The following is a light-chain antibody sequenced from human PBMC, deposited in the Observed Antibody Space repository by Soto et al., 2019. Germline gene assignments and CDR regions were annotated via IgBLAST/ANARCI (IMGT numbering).Light chain of an antibody. CDR3: QQYNSYWT. J-gene: IGKJ1*01. CDR2: KAS. V-gene: IGKV1-5*03. CDR1: QSISSW. Sequence: DIQMTQSPSTLSASVGDRVTITCRASQSISSWLAWYQQKPGKAPKLLIYKASGLESGVPSGFRGSGSGKEFTLTISSLQPDDFATYYCQQYNSYWTFGQGTKV.